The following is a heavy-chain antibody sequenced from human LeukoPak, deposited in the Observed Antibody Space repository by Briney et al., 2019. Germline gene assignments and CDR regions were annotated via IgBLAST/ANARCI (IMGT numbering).Heavy chain of an antibody. V-gene: IGHV3-66*01. Sequence: PGGSLRLSCAASGFTVSSNYMSWVRQAPGKGLEWVSVIYSGGTTYYADSVKGRFTISRDNSKNTLHLQMNSLRAEDTAVYYCAGFRATAGLYWGQGTLATVSS. CDR1: GFTVSSNY. D-gene: IGHD6-13*01. CDR3: AGFRATAGLY. CDR2: IYSGGTT. J-gene: IGHJ4*02.